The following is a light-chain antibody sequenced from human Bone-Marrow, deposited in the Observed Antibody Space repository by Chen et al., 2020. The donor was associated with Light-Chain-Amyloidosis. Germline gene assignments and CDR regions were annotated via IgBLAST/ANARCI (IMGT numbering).Light chain of an antibody. V-gene: IGKV3-15*01. CDR2: GAS. CDR1: QSVSSN. J-gene: IGKJ1*01. Sequence: EIVMTQSPATLSVSPGERATLSCRASQSVSSNLAWYQQKPGQAPRLLIYGASTRATGIPARFRGSGSGTDFTLTISSIEAEDFAVYSCQQYNQWPKTVGRGTKVEI. CDR3: QQYNQWPKT.